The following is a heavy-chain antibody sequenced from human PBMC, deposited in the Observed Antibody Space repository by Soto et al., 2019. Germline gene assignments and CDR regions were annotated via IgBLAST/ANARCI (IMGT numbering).Heavy chain of an antibody. CDR1: GGSISSGFYS. D-gene: IGHD2-21*02. V-gene: IGHV4-30-2*01. CDR3: ARGSDGVWNWFDP. J-gene: IGHJ5*02. CDR2: IYNNGNT. Sequence: SETLSLTCAVSGGSISSGFYSWSWIRQPPGQGLEWIGYIYNNGNTYYNPSLMSRVTISVDRSQNHFSLKLTSVTAADTAVYYCARGSDGVWNWFDPWGQGTQVTVSS.